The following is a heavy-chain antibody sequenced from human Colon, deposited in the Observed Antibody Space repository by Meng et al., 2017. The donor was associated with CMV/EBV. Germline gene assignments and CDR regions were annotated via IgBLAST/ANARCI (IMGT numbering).Heavy chain of an antibody. J-gene: IGHJ4*02. D-gene: IGHD3-10*01. CDR3: GRNRVDH. CDR2: IHRDASGP. CDR1: GFTLSDFA. V-gene: IGHV3-30*02. Sequence: GESLKISCEASGFTLSDFAMHWVRQTPGKGLEWVAFIHRDASGPFYADSVKGRFTISRDNSRNTLSLQMNSLTLEDAAVYYCGRNRVDHWGQGTLVTVSS.